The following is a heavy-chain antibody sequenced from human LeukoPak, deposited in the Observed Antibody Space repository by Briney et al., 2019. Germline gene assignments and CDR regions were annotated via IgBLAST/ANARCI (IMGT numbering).Heavy chain of an antibody. CDR2: INPNSGGT. CDR3: ARGSGNYDFGSGRDYYYYMVV. Sequence: GASVKLSCKASGYTFTGYYMHWVRQAPGQGLEWMGWINPNSGGTNYAQKFQGRVTMTRDTSISTAYMELSRLRSDDTAVYYCARGSGNYDFGSGRDYYYYMVVWGKGTTVTVSS. J-gene: IGHJ6*03. CDR1: GYTFTGYY. V-gene: IGHV1-2*02. D-gene: IGHD3-3*01.